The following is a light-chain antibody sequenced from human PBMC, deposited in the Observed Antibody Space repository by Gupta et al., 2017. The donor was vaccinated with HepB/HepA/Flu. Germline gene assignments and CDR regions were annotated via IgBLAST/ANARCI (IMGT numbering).Light chain of an antibody. CDR1: QSVSNY. CDR3: QQRSSWPPVIT. Sequence: EIVLAQSPATLSLSPEERVTLSCRASQSVSNYFTWYQPNPGQAPRLLIYDASNRATGIPARLSGKGSWTDFTPTISSRQPKAFAVYYGQQRSSWPPVITFGQGTRLEIK. J-gene: IGKJ5*01. CDR2: DAS. V-gene: IGKV3-11*01.